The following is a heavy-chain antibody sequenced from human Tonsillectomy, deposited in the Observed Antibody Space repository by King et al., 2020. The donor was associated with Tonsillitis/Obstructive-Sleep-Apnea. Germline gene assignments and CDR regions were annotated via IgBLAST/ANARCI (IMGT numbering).Heavy chain of an antibody. CDR2: ISSRGSTI. CDR3: ARGIGAPSCTHGVCYGDGMDV. V-gene: IGHV3-48*03. CDR1: GFTFSSYE. D-gene: IGHD2-8*01. J-gene: IGHJ6*02. Sequence: VQLVESGGGLVQPGGSLRLSCAASGFTFSSYEMNWVRQAPGKGLEWVSYISSRGSTIHYADSVKGRFTISRDNAKNSLYLQMNSLRAEDTAVYYCARGIGAPSCTHGVCYGDGMDVWGQGTTVTVSS.